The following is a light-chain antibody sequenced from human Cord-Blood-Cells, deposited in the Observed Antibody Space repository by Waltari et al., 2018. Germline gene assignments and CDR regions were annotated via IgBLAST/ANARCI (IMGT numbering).Light chain of an antibody. CDR3: CSYAGSSTLV. CDR2: EGS. Sequence: QSALTQPASVPGSPGPSITISCTGTSSDVGSYNLVSWYQQHPGQAPKLLLYEGSKRPSGFSNRFSGSKSGNTASLTISGLQAEDEADYYCCSYAGSSTLVFGGGTKLTVL. V-gene: IGLV2-23*01. CDR1: SSDVGSYNL. J-gene: IGLJ3*02.